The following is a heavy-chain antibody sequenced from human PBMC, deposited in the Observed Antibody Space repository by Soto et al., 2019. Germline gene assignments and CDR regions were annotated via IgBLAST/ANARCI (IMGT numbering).Heavy chain of an antibody. CDR1: GFTFSSHN. CDR3: ARGSPVNNGIIDS. V-gene: IGHV3-21*01. CDR2: ISSSGSYI. Sequence: GGSLRLSCAASGFTFSSHNMNWVRQAPGKGLEWVSSISSSGSYIYYADSLKGRFTISRDNAKSSLYLQMNSLRAEDTAMYYCARGSPVNNGIIDSWGRGALVTVSS. D-gene: IGHD1-20*01. J-gene: IGHJ4*02.